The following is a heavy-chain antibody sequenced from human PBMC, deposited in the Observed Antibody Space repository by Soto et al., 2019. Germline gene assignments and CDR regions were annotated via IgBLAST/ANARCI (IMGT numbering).Heavy chain of an antibody. V-gene: IGHV3-21*01. CDR3: ARDLMTPGP. J-gene: IGHJ5*02. Sequence: GGSLQLFRAASGFIFSSYSKNLVRQAPGKGLEWVSSIISSSSSYIYYADSVEGRFTISRDNAKNSLYLQMNSLRAVDTAVYYCARDLMTPGPWGQGTLVTVSS. CDR1: GFIFSSYS. D-gene: IGHD4-17*01. CDR2: IISSSSSYI.